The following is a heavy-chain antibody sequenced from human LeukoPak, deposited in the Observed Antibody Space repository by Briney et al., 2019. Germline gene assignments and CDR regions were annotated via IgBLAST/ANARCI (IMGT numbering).Heavy chain of an antibody. CDR3: ARDNPYYGDYFDY. Sequence: ASVKVSCKASGYTFTGYYMHWVRQAPGQGLEWMGWINPNSGGTNYAQKLQGRVTMTADTSTSTAYMELRSLRSDDTAVYYCARDNPYYGDYFDYWGQGTLVTVSS. CDR1: GYTFTGYY. V-gene: IGHV1-2*02. CDR2: INPNSGGT. D-gene: IGHD4-17*01. J-gene: IGHJ4*02.